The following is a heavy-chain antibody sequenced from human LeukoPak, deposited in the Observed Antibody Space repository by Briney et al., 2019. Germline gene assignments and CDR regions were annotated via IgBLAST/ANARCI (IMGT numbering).Heavy chain of an antibody. CDR3: ARGRSKKDIAVAGTWPTAAFDI. CDR2: INHSGST. D-gene: IGHD6-19*01. J-gene: IGHJ3*02. Sequence: SETLSLTCAVYGGSFSGYYWSWIRQPPGKGLEWIGEINHSGSTNYNPSLKSRVTISVDTSKNQFSLKLSSVTAADTAVYYCARGRSKKDIAVAGTWPTAAFDIWGQGTMVTVSS. CDR1: GGSFSGYY. V-gene: IGHV4-34*01.